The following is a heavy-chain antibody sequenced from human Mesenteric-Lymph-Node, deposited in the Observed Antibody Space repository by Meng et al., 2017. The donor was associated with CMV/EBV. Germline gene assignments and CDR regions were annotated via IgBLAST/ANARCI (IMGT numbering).Heavy chain of an antibody. Sequence: GGSLRLSCTGSEFSVTRNNMTWVRQAPGKGLEWVSSISSSSSYIYYADSVKGRFTISRDNGKNSLYLQMNSLRAEDTALYHCVRVIYGSGSYYLDYWGQGTLVTVSS. V-gene: IGHV3-21*04. J-gene: IGHJ4*02. CDR2: ISSSSSYI. CDR1: EFSVTRNN. D-gene: IGHD3-10*01. CDR3: VRVIYGSGSYYLDY.